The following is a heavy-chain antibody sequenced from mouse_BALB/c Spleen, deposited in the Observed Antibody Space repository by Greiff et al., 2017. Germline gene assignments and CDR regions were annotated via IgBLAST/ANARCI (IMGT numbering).Heavy chain of an antibody. Sequence: EVQLQQSGPELEKPGASVKISCKASGYSFTGYNMNWVKQSNGKSLEWIGNIDPYYGGTSYNQKFKGKARLTVDKSSSTAYMQLKSLTSEDSAVYYCARDGLGNGNYEGAGFAYWGQGTLVTVSA. V-gene: IGHV1S135*01. CDR1: GYSFTGYN. D-gene: IGHD2-1*01. CDR3: ARDGLGNGNYEGAGFAY. CDR2: IDPYYGGT. J-gene: IGHJ3*01.